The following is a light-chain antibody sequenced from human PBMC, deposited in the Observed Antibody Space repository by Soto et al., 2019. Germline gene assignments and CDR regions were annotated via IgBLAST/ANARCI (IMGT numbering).Light chain of an antibody. CDR3: QQYNSYWT. CDR2: KAS. V-gene: IGKV1-5*03. CDR1: QSISSW. J-gene: IGKJ1*01. Sequence: DIQITQCPSTLSASVGDRVTITCRASQSISSWLAWYQQKPGKAPKLLIYKASSLESGVPSRFSGSGSGTEFTLTISSLQPDDFATYYCQQYNSYWTFGQGTKVDIK.